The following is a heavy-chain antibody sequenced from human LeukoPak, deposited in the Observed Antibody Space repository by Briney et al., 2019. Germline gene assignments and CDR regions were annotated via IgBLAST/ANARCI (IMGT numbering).Heavy chain of an antibody. D-gene: IGHD6-13*01. CDR1: GYTFTSYY. V-gene: IGHV1-2*02. CDR2: INPNSGGT. J-gene: IGHJ5*02. Sequence: GASVKVSCKASGYTFTSYYMHWVRQAPGQGLEWMGWINPNSGGTNYAQKFQGRVTMTRDTSISTAYMELSRLRSDDTAVYYCARVGQQLANWFDPWGQGTLVTVSS. CDR3: ARVGQQLANWFDP.